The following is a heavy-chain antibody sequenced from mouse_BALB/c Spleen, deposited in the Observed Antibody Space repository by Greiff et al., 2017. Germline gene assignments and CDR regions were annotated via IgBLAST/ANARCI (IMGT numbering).Heavy chain of an antibody. CDR2: ISSGGSYT. CDR3: ARHSDFDY. V-gene: IGHV5-9-3*01. J-gene: IGHJ2*01. Sequence: EVMLVESGGGLVKPGGSLKLSCAASGFTFSSYAMSWVRQTPEKRLEWVATISSGGSYTYYPDSVKGRFTISRDNAKNTLYLQMSSLRSEDTAMYYCARHSDFDYWGQGTTLTVSS. CDR1: GFTFSSYA.